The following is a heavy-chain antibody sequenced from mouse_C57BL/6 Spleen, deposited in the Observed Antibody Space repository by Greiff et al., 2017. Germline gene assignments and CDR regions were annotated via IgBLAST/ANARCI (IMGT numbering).Heavy chain of an antibody. CDR2: INYDGSST. V-gene: IGHV5-16*01. J-gene: IGHJ4*01. Sequence: EVKLQESEGGLVQPGSSMKLSCTASGFTFSDYYMAWVRQVPEKGLEWVANINYDGSSTYYLDSLKSRFIISRDNAKNILYLQMSSLKSEDTATYYCVIYYSTLYAMDYWGQGTSVTVSS. D-gene: IGHD2-5*01. CDR1: GFTFSDYY. CDR3: VIYYSTLYAMDY.